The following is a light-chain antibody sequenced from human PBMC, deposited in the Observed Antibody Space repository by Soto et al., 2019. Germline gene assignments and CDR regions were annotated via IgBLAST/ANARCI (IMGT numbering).Light chain of an antibody. CDR3: QSYDSSLSGSV. Sequence: QSVLTQPPSVSGAPGQRVTISCTGSSSNIGAGYDVHWYQQLPGTAPKLLIYGNSNRPSGVPDRFSGSKSGTSASLAITGRQAEDEAGYYCQSYDSSLSGSVVGGGTKLTVL. CDR1: SSNIGAGYD. V-gene: IGLV1-40*01. J-gene: IGLJ3*02. CDR2: GNS.